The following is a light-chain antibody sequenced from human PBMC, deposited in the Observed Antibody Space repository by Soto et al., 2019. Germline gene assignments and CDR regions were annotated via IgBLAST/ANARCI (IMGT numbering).Light chain of an antibody. V-gene: IGKV3-20*01. CDR3: QQYAVSPIT. CDR2: DAS. J-gene: IGKJ5*01. CDR1: QTVRNNY. Sequence: EFVLTQSPGTLSLSPGERATLSCRASQTVRNNYLAWYQQKPGQAPRLLIYDASSRATGIPDRFSGGGSGTDFTLTISRLEPEDFAVYYCQQYAVSPITFGQGTRLEI.